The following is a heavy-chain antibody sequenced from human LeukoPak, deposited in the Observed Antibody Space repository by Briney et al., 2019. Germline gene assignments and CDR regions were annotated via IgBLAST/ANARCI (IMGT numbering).Heavy chain of an antibody. CDR2: ISSSGSTI. V-gene: IGHV3-48*04. Sequence: PGGSLRLSCAASGFTFSSYSMNWVRQAPGKGLEWVSYISSSGSTIYHADSVKGRFTISRDNAKNSLYLQMNSLRAEDTAVYYCARDSEDSSGYPFFDYWGQGTLVTVSS. CDR3: ARDSEDSSGYPFFDY. D-gene: IGHD3-22*01. J-gene: IGHJ4*02. CDR1: GFTFSSYS.